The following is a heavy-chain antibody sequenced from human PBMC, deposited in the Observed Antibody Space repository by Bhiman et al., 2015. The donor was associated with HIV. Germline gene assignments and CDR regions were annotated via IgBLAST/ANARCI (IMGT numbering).Heavy chain of an antibody. Sequence: EVHLVESGGGLVKPGGSLRLSCVASGFIFNNAWMSWVRQAPGKGLEWVGRIKRKSDGGTTDYAAPVKGRFTISRDDSKNTLYLQMDSLKTEDTAVYYCSTDLAAVGSGAFDIWGQGTWSPSLQ. CDR2: IKRKSDGGTT. CDR3: STDLAAVGSGAFDI. D-gene: IGHD6-13*01. V-gene: IGHV3-15*01. CDR1: GFIFNNAW. J-gene: IGHJ3*02.